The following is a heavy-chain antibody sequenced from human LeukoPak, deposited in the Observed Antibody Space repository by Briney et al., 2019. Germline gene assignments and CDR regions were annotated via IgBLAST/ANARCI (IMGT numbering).Heavy chain of an antibody. Sequence: GGSLRLSCAASGFTFSSYAMSWVGQAPGKGLEWVSAISGSGGSTYYADSVKDRFTISRDNSKNTLYLQMNSLRAEDTAVYYCAKEPCGLRCFFDYWGQGTLVTVSS. CDR3: AKEPCGLRCFFDY. J-gene: IGHJ4*02. V-gene: IGHV3-23*01. D-gene: IGHD4-17*01. CDR2: ISGSGGST. CDR1: GFTFSSYA.